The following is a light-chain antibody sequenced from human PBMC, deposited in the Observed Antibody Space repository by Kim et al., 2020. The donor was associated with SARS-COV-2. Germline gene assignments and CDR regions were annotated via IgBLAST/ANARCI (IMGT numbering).Light chain of an antibody. V-gene: IGLV1-40*01. CDR1: SSKIGTGED. Sequence: FSISCPGSSSKIGTGEDVHWYRPLPGTAPNRLLYGNSNRPSGVPDRFSGSKSGSSASLAITGLQAEDEADHYCQSYDSSQSGPVVFGGGTQLTVL. CDR2: GNS. J-gene: IGLJ2*01. CDR3: QSYDSSQSGPVV.